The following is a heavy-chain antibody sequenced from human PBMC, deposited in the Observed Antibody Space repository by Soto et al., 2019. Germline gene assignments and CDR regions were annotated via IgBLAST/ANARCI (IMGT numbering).Heavy chain of an antibody. CDR1: GFTFTSSA. V-gene: IGHV1-58*01. J-gene: IGHJ6*02. D-gene: IGHD1-20*01. CDR2: IVVGSGNT. CDR3: AAPNRYNWNLSYYYYGMDV. Sequence: ASVKDSCKASGFTFTSSAVQWVRQARGQRLEWIGWIVVGSGNTNYAQKFQERVTITRDMSTSTAYMELSSLRSEDTAVYYCAAPNRYNWNLSYYYYGMDVWGQGTTVTVSS.